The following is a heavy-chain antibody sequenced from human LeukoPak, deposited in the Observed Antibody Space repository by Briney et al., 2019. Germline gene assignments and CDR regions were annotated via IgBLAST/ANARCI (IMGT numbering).Heavy chain of an antibody. Sequence: PGGSLRLSXAASGFTFSSYAMSWVRQAPGKGLDWVSALSGSGGSTYYADSVKGRFTISRDNSKNTLYLQMNSLRAEDTALYYCAKDQARGSSGWATPVDYWGQGTLVTVSS. D-gene: IGHD6-19*01. CDR2: LSGSGGST. CDR3: AKDQARGSSGWATPVDY. CDR1: GFTFSSYA. V-gene: IGHV3-23*01. J-gene: IGHJ4*02.